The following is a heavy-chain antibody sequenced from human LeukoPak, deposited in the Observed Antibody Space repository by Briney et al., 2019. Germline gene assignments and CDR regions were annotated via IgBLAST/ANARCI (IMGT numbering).Heavy chain of an antibody. CDR2: IYYSGST. CDR1: GGSISSYY. Sequence: SETLSLTCTVSGGSISSYYWSWIRQPPGKGLEWIGYIYYSGSTNYNPSLKSRVTISVDTSKNQFSLKLSSVTAADTAVYYCAREQNDILTGPGAFDIWGQGTMVTVSS. D-gene: IGHD3-9*01. V-gene: IGHV4-59*01. J-gene: IGHJ3*02. CDR3: AREQNDILTGPGAFDI.